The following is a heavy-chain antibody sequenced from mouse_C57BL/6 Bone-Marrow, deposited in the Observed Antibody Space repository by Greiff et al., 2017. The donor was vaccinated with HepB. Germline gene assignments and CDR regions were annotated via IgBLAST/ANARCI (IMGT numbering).Heavy chain of an antibody. CDR3: ARPGYSNYPFDY. D-gene: IGHD2-5*01. CDR1: GFTFSDYG. V-gene: IGHV5-17*01. Sequence: DVKLVESGGGLVKPGGSLKLSCAASGFTFSDYGMHWVRQAPEKGLEWVAYISSGSSTIYYADTVKGRFTISRDNAKNTLFLQMTSLRSEDTAMYYCARPGYSNYPFDYWGQGTTLTVSS. J-gene: IGHJ2*01. CDR2: ISSGSSTI.